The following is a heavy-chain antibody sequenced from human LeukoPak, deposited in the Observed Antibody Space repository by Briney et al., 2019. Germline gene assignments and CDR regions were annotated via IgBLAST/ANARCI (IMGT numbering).Heavy chain of an antibody. Sequence: PGGSLRLSCAASGFTFDDYGMSWVRQAPGKGLEWVSGINWNGGSTGYADSVKGRFTISRDNAKNSLYLQMNSLRAEDTALYYCARAPELWSLYYFDYWGQGTLVTVSS. CDR3: ARAPELWSLYYFDY. CDR1: GFTFDDYG. J-gene: IGHJ4*02. D-gene: IGHD2-21*01. V-gene: IGHV3-20*04. CDR2: INWNGGST.